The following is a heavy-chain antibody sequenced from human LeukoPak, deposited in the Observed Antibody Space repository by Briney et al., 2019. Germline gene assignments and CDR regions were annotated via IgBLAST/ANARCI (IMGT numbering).Heavy chain of an antibody. J-gene: IGHJ4*02. V-gene: IGHV3-74*01. Sequence: GGSLRLSCAAPGFTFSSFWMHSVRHARGKGLVWVSRINSVGSSTSYADSVKGRFTISRDNAKNTLYLQMNSLRAEDTAVYYCARERTSGWDAFDFWGQGTLVTVSS. CDR3: ARERTSGWDAFDF. CDR2: INSVGSST. CDR1: GFTFSSFW. D-gene: IGHD6-19*01.